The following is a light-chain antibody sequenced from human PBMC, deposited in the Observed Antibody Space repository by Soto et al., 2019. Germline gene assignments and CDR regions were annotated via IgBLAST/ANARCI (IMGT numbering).Light chain of an antibody. CDR1: QSISSW. CDR2: KAS. Sequence: DIQMTQSPSTLSASVGDRVTITCRASQSISSWLAWYQQKPGKAPKLLIYKASSLDSGVPSRFSDSGSGTEFTLNISSLQPDDFATYYCQQYNSFGGGTKMEIK. CDR3: QQYNS. V-gene: IGKV1-5*03. J-gene: IGKJ4*01.